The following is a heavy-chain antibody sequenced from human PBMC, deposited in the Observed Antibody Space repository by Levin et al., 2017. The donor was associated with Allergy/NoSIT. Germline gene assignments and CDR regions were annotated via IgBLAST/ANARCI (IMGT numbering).Heavy chain of an antibody. V-gene: IGHV1-69*06. J-gene: IGHJ5*02. Sequence: SVKVSCKASGGTFSSYAISWVRQAPGQGLEWMGGIIPIFGTANYAQKFQGRVTITADKSTSTAYMELSSLRSEDTAVYYCARDRDIVVVPAAMRVGFDPWGQGTLVTVSS. CDR2: IIPIFGTA. D-gene: IGHD2-2*01. CDR3: ARDRDIVVVPAAMRVGFDP. CDR1: GGTFSSYA.